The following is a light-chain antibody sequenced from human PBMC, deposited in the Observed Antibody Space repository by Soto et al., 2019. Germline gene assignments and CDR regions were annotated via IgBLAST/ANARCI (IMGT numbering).Light chain of an antibody. CDR1: SSDIGAYDY. Sequence: QSVLTQTPSASGSPGQSVTISCAGTSSDIGAYDYVSWYQQHPGRAPKLLIYEVSERPSGVPDRFSGSKSGNTASLTVSGLRAEDEADYYCNSYAGSDNFVVFGTGTKV. CDR2: EVS. J-gene: IGLJ1*01. CDR3: NSYAGSDNFVV. V-gene: IGLV2-8*01.